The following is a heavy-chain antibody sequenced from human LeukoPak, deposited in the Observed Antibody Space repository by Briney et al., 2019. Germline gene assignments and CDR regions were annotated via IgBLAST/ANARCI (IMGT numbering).Heavy chain of an antibody. Sequence: PGGSLRLSCAASGFTFSSYNMNWVRQAPGKGLEWVSSISTASDYIYYADSVKGRFTISRDNSKNTLYLQMKSLRAEDTAVYYCAKGGGYEAQYYYYYLDVWGKGTTVTISS. CDR3: AKGGGYEAQYYYYYLDV. CDR1: GFTFSSYN. CDR2: ISTASDYI. V-gene: IGHV3-21*01. D-gene: IGHD5-12*01. J-gene: IGHJ6*03.